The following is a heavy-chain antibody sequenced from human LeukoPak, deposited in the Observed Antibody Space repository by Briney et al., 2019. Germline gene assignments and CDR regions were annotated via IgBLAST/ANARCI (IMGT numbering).Heavy chain of an antibody. D-gene: IGHD3-3*01. Sequence: GGSLRLSCAASGYTFTSYGISWVRQAPGQGLEWMGWISAYNGNTNYAQKLQGRVTMTTDTSTSTAYMELRSLRSDDTAVYYCAREGVYDFDYWGQGTLVTVSS. J-gene: IGHJ4*02. CDR3: AREGVYDFDY. CDR2: ISAYNGNT. CDR1: GYTFTSYG. V-gene: IGHV1-18*01.